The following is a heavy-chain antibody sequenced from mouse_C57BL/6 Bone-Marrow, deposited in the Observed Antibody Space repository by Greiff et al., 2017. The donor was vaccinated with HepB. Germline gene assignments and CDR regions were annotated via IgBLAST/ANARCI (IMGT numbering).Heavy chain of an antibody. D-gene: IGHD1-1*01. CDR2: IHPNSGST. V-gene: IGHV1-64*01. CDR1: GYTFTSYW. CDR3: ARKGGLLRYYFGY. Sequence: VQLQQPGAELVKPGASVKLSCKASGYTFTSYWMHWVKQRPGQGLEWIGMIHPNSGSTNYNEKFKSKATLTVDKSSSTAYMQLSSLTSEDSAVYYCARKGGLLRYYFGYWGQGTTLTVSS. J-gene: IGHJ2*01.